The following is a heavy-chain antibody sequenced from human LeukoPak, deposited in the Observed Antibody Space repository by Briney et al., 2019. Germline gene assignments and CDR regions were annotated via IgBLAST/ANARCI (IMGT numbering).Heavy chain of an antibody. CDR3: ARVALVSGPSYGSESEAADY. D-gene: IGHD3-10*01. CDR2: IGSSISTK. V-gene: IGHV3-48*04. CDR1: GFTFSSYS. J-gene: IGHJ4*02. Sequence: GGSLRLSCAASGFTFSSYSMNWVRQAPGKGLEWVSYIGSSISTKYYTDSVKGRFTISRDNPKNSLYLQMNSLRAEDTAVYYCARVALVSGPSYGSESEAADYWGQGTLVTVSS.